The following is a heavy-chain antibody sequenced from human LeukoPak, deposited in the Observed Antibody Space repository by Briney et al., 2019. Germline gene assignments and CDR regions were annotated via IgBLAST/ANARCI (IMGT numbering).Heavy chain of an antibody. J-gene: IGHJ4*02. Sequence: PGGSLRLSCAASGFTFSSYAMSWVRQAPGKGLEWVSAISGSGGSTYYADSVKGRFTISRDNSKNSLYLQMNSLRAEDTALYYCAKDINHYYDSSGYYSDYWGQGTLVTVSS. CDR3: AKDINHYYDSSGYYSDY. V-gene: IGHV3-23*01. CDR1: GFTFSSYA. CDR2: ISGSGGST. D-gene: IGHD3-22*01.